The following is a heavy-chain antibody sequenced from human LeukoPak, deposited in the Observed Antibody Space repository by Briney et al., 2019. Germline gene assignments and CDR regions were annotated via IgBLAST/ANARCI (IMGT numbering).Heavy chain of an antibody. Sequence: GASVKVSFKASGYTFTAYYMYWVRQAPGQGLECMGRINPNSGGTNYAQKFQGRVTMTRATSISTAYMELSRLRSDDTAVYYCATSSEGGYSYGSDIDYWGRGTLVTVSS. D-gene: IGHD5-18*01. CDR1: GYTFTAYY. CDR3: ATSSEGGYSYGSDIDY. J-gene: IGHJ4*02. CDR2: INPNSGGT. V-gene: IGHV1-2*06.